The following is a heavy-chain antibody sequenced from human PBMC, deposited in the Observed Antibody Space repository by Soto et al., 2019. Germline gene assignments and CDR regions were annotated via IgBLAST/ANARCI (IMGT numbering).Heavy chain of an antibody. J-gene: IGHJ4*02. CDR3: AKDAHIVVVTAHRVGRH. V-gene: IGHV3-30*18. CDR2: ISYDGSNK. D-gene: IGHD2-21*02. CDR1: GFTFSSYG. Sequence: PGGSLRLSCAASGFTFSSYGMHWVRQAPGKGLEWVAVISYDGSNKYYADSVKGRFTISRDNSKNTLYLQMNSLRAEDTAVYYCAKDAHIVVVTAHRVGRHWGQGTLVTVSS.